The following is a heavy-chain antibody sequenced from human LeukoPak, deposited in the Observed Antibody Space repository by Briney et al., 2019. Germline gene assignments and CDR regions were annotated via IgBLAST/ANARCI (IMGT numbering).Heavy chain of an antibody. CDR1: GFTFSSYS. V-gene: IGHV3-21*01. Sequence: GGSLRLSCAASGFTFSSYSMNWVRQAPGKGLEWVSSISSSSSYIYYADSVKGRFTISRDNAKNSLYLQMNSLRAEDTAVYYCAGTTLDEPAARYWGQGTLVTVSS. CDR2: ISSSSSYI. J-gene: IGHJ4*02. CDR3: AGTTLDEPAARY. D-gene: IGHD1-1*01.